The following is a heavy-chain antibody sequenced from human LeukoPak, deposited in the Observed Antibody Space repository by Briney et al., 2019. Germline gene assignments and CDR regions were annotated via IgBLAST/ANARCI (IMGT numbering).Heavy chain of an antibody. V-gene: IGHV3-9*01. CDR3: ARDLGYSQFDP. D-gene: IGHD6-13*01. CDR2: ISWNSGSI. J-gene: IGHJ5*02. Sequence: AGGSLRLSCAASGFTFDDYAMHWVRQAPGKGLEWVSGISWNSGSIGYADSVKGRFTISRDNAKNSLYLQMNSLRAEDTAVYYCARDLGYSQFDPWGQGTLVTVSS. CDR1: GFTFDDYA.